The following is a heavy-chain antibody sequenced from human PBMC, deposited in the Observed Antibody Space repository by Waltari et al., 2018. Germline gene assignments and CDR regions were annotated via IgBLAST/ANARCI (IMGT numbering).Heavy chain of an antibody. CDR1: GISFTNYA. V-gene: IGHV3-30*03. J-gene: IGHJ4*02. CDR3: ARGGIAAAADFDY. Sequence: QVQLVESGGGVVQPGRSLRLSCAASGISFTNYAMHWVRQAPGKGLECVAIISSHGSNRYYADSVKVRFTISRDSSKNTLFLQMNSLRGEDTAVYYCARGGIAAAADFDYWGQGTLVTVSS. CDR2: ISSHGSNR. D-gene: IGHD6-13*01.